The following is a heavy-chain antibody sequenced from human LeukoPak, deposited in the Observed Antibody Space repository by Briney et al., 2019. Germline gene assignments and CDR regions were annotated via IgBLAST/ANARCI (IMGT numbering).Heavy chain of an antibody. Sequence: ASVKVSCKASGGTFSSYAISWVRQAPGQGLEWMGGIIPIFGTANYARKFQGRVTITTDESTSTAYMELSSLRSEDTAVYYCARGYYYDSSGYYPQRYYYYYMDVWGKGTTVTVSS. CDR2: IIPIFGTA. V-gene: IGHV1-69*05. CDR1: GGTFSSYA. CDR3: ARGYYYDSSGYYPQRYYYYYMDV. D-gene: IGHD3-22*01. J-gene: IGHJ6*03.